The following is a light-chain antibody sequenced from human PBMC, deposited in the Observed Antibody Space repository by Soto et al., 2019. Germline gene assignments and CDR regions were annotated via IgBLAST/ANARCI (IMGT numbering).Light chain of an antibody. CDR2: GNS. V-gene: IGLV1-40*01. CDR3: QSYDSSLSGYV. J-gene: IGLJ1*01. CDR1: SSHIGAGYD. Sequence: QSVLTQPPSVSGAPGQRVTISCTGSSSHIGAGYDVHWYQQLPGTAPKLLIYGNSNRPSGVPDRFSGSKSGTSASLAITGLQAEDEADYYCQSYDSSLSGYVFGTGTKLTGL.